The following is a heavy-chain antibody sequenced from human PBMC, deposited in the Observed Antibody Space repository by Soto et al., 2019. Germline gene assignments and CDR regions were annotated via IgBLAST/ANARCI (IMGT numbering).Heavy chain of an antibody. CDR2: ISGSGGST. D-gene: IGHD2-2*01. J-gene: IGHJ4*02. CDR3: AKVGVGCSSTSCYFDY. CDR1: GFTFSSYA. V-gene: IGHV3-23*01. Sequence: PGGSLRLSCAASGFTFSSYAMSWVRQAPGKGLEWVSAISGSGGSTYYADSVKGRFTISRDNSKNTLYLQMNSLRAEDTAVYYCAKVGVGCSSTSCYFDYWGQGTLVTVSS.